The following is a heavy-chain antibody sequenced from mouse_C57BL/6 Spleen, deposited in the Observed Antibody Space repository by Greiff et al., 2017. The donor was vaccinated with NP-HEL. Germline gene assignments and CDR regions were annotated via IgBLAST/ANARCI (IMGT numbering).Heavy chain of an antibody. V-gene: IGHV1-82*01. CDR3: ARKWGTTDQSQGWFAY. CDR1: GYAFSSSW. J-gene: IGHJ3*01. CDR2: IYPGDGDT. D-gene: IGHD1-1*01. Sequence: VQLQQSGPELVKPGASVKISCKASGYAFSSSWMNWVKQRPGKGLEWIGRIYPGDGDTNYNGKFKGKATLTADKSSSTAYMQLSSLTSEDSAVYFCARKWGTTDQSQGWFAYWGQGTLVTVSA.